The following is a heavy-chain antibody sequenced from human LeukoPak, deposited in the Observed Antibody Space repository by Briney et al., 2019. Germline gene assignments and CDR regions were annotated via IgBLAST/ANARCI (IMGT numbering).Heavy chain of an antibody. Sequence: GGSLRLSCAASGFIFGTYYMSWVRQAPGKGLEWVAVISSDGSNKFYADSVKGRFTISRDGSKNTLYLQMNSLRPDDTAVYFCAKPQVTANWYYFHYWGQGTLVTVSS. CDR3: AKPQVTANWYYFHY. CDR1: GFIFGTYY. CDR2: ISSDGSNK. D-gene: IGHD2-21*02. V-gene: IGHV3-30*18. J-gene: IGHJ4*02.